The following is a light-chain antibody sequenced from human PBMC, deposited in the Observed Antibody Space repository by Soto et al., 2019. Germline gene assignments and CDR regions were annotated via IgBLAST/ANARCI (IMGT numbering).Light chain of an antibody. V-gene: IGKV3-15*01. J-gene: IGKJ4*01. CDR3: QQYNSWPLT. CDR2: DAS. CDR1: QSMGSN. Sequence: EIVLTQSPATLSVSPGERATLSCRASQSMGSNLAWYQQKPGQVHRLLIYDASTRAAGIPARFSGSGSGTEFTLTISSPESEDFAVYYCQQYNSWPLTFGGGTKVEI.